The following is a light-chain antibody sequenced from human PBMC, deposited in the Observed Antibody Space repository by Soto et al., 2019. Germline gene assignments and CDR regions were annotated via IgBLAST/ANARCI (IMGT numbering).Light chain of an antibody. Sequence: QSGLAQPASVSGSPGQSITISCTGTSSDVGGYDFVSWYRQYPGQAPKILIYEVTHRPSGVPDRFSGSKSGNTASLTISGLQADDEADYYCSSYTITSSPVFGPGTKVTV. CDR3: SSYTITSSPV. J-gene: IGLJ1*01. CDR1: SSDVGGYDF. CDR2: EVT. V-gene: IGLV2-14*01.